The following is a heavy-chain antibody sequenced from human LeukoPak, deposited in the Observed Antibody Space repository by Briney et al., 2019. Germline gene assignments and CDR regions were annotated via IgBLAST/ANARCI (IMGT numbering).Heavy chain of an antibody. CDR1: GESFSGYY. J-gene: IGHJ6*03. Sequence: ASETLSLTCAVYGESFSGYYWTWIRQSPGKGLEWIGEINPGGSTYFNPSLKSRLTISRDTSKNQFSLRLRSVTAADTGIYYCARGRQEISMIIVVMTAVSYYLDAWGKGTTVTVS. CDR2: INPGGST. V-gene: IGHV4-34*01. CDR3: ARGRQEISMIIVVMTAVSYYLDA. D-gene: IGHD3-22*01.